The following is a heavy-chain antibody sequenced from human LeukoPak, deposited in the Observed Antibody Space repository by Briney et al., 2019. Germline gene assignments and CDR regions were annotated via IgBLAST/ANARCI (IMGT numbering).Heavy chain of an antibody. CDR3: AKSYTSSWLKFDP. V-gene: IGHV4-59*01. CDR2: TYYSGST. J-gene: IGHJ5*02. Sequence: SETLSLTCSVTGGSINSYYWSWIRQPPGKGLEWIGYTYYSGSTNYNPSLKSRVTMSVDTSKNQVSLKLSSVTAADTAVYYCAKSYTSSWLKFDPWGQGTLVTVSS. D-gene: IGHD6-13*01. CDR1: GGSINSYY.